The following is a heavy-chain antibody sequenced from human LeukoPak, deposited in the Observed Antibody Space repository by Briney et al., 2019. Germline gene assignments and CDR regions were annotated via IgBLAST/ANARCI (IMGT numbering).Heavy chain of an antibody. CDR3: AKKVTGSYNNPLDY. CDR1: GFTFTTYA. V-gene: IGHV3-23*01. CDR2: ISGSGDTT. J-gene: IGHJ4*02. Sequence: GGSLRLSCTASGFTFTTYAMNWVRQAPGKGLEWVSVISGSGDTTYYADSVKGRFTISRDNSKNTLYLQMNSLTAEDTAVYYCAKKVTGSYNNPLDYWGQGTLVTVSS. D-gene: IGHD3-10*01.